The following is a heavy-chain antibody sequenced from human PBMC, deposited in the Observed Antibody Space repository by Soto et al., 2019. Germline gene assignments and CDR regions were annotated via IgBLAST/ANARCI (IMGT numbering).Heavy chain of an antibody. J-gene: IGHJ3*02. Sequence: EVQLVESGGGLVQPGGSLRLSCAASGFTFSSYSMNWVRQAPGKGLEWVSYISSSSSTIYYADSVKGRFTISRDNAKNSLYLQMNSLRAEDTAVYYCARTGWYYYGSGSYYSAFDIWGQGTMVTVSS. CDR1: GFTFSSYS. V-gene: IGHV3-48*01. CDR2: ISSSSSTI. D-gene: IGHD3-10*01. CDR3: ARTGWYYYGSGSYYSAFDI.